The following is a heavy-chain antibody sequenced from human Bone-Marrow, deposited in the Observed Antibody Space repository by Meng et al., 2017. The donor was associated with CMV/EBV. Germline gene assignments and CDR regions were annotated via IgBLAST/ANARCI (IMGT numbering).Heavy chain of an antibody. D-gene: IGHD2-2*02. CDR1: GFTFSSYG. J-gene: IGHJ6*02. CDR2: IRYDGSNK. CDR3: ARDRYCSSTSCYNNYYYGMDV. Sequence: GGSLRLSCAASGFTFSSYGMHWVRQAPGKGLEWVAFIRYDGSNKYYADSVKGRFTISRDNSKNTLYLQMNSLRAEDTAVYYCARDRYCSSTSCYNNYYYGMDVWGQGTTVTVSS. V-gene: IGHV3-30*02.